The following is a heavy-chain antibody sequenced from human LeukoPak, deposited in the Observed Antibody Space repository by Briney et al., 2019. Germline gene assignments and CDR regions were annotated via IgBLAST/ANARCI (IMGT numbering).Heavy chain of an antibody. CDR3: ARRTLLWFGEPTRLDY. Sequence: PSETLSLTCAVSGYSISSGYYWGWIRQPPGKGLEWIGEINHSGSTNYNPSLKSRVTISVDTSKNQSSLKLSSVTAADTAVYYCARRTLLWFGEPTRLDYWGQGTLVTVSS. CDR1: GYSISSGYY. V-gene: IGHV4-38-2*01. J-gene: IGHJ4*02. D-gene: IGHD3-10*01. CDR2: INHSGST.